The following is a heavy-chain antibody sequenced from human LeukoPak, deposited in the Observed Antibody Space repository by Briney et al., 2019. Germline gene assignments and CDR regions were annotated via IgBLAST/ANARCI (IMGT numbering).Heavy chain of an antibody. V-gene: IGHV3-23*01. CDR1: GFTFSSYA. D-gene: IGHD3-10*02. J-gene: IGHJ6*02. CDR3: AKVFDRGWYYYYGMDV. Sequence: PGGSLRLSCAAAGFTFSSYAMSWVRQAPGKGPEWVSEINDSGVNTYYADSVKGRFTISRDNSKNTLYLQMNSLRAEDTAVYYCAKVFDRGWYYYYGMDVWGQGTTVTVSS. CDR2: INDSGVNT.